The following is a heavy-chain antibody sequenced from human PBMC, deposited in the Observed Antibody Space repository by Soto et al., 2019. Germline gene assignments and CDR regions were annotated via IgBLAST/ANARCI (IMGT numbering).Heavy chain of an antibody. J-gene: IGHJ5*02. Sequence: QVQLQESGPGLVKPSETLSLTCTVSGGSISSYYWSWIRQPPGKGLEWIGYIYYSGRTNYNPSLKVRVTITVYTSKNRFTLKLCSGTAAETAVYYCARDQIVGASNWFDPWGQGTLVTVSS. D-gene: IGHD1-26*01. CDR1: GGSISSYY. V-gene: IGHV4-59*01. CDR2: IYYSGRT. CDR3: ARDQIVGASNWFDP.